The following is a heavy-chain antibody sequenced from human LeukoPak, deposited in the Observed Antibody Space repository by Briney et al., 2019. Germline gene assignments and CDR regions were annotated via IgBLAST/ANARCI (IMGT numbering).Heavy chain of an antibody. Sequence: GGSLRLSCAASGFTFSSYCMTWVRQAPGKGLEWVSYISSSGSTIYYADSVKGRFTISRDNAKNSLYLQMNSLRAEDTAVYYCAELGITMIGGVWGKGTTVTVSS. CDR3: AELGITMIGGV. V-gene: IGHV3-48*03. CDR2: ISSSGSTI. D-gene: IGHD3-10*02. J-gene: IGHJ6*04. CDR1: GFTFSSYC.